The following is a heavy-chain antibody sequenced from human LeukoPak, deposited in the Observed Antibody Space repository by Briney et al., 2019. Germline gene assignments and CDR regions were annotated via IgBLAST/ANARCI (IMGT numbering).Heavy chain of an antibody. CDR3: ARREGSRWYLYYLDY. CDR1: GGSISSSNW. J-gene: IGHJ4*02. D-gene: IGHD6-13*01. V-gene: IGHV4-4*02. Sequence: PSGTLSLTCAVSGGSISSSNWWSWVRQPPGKGLEWIGEIYHSGSTNYNPSLKSRVTISVDKSKNQFSLKLSSVTAADTAVYYWARREGSRWYLYYLDYWGQGTLVTVSS. CDR2: IYHSGST.